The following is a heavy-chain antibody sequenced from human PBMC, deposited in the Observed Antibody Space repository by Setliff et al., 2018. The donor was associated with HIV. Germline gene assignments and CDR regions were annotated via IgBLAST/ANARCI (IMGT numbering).Heavy chain of an antibody. Sequence: SETLSLTCTVSGDSLDNYYWTWIRQSRERRLEWVGYVYHSGSTNYNPSLKNRVSISLDASKNQFSLRLTSVTAADTAMYYCARGRLMGSPVLFFDFWGQGILVTVSS. CDR2: VYHSGST. J-gene: IGHJ4*02. CDR3: ARGRLMGSPVLFFDF. D-gene: IGHD2-21*01. V-gene: IGHV4-59*12. CDR1: GDSLDNYY.